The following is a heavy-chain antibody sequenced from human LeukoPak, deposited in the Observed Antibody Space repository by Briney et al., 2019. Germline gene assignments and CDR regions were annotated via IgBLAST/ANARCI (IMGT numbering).Heavy chain of an antibody. J-gene: IGHJ5*02. CDR2: ISYDGSTK. Sequence: PGGSLRLSCAASGFTFSSYAMHWVRQPPGKGLEWVTMISYDGSTKYYTDSVKGRFTISRDNSKNTLYLQMNSLRTEDTALYYCARDHSLEYGNWFDPGGQGTLVTVSS. CDR3: ARDHSLEYGNWFDP. V-gene: IGHV3-30*04. D-gene: IGHD3-3*01. CDR1: GFTFSSYA.